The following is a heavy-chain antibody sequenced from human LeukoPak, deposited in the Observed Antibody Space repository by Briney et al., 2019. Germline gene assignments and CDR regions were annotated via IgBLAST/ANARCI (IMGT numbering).Heavy chain of an antibody. V-gene: IGHV3-66*01. Sequence: PGGSLRLSCAASGFTVSSNYMSWVRQAPGKGLEWVSVIYSGGSTYYADSVRGRFTISRDNAKNSLSLQMNSLRAEDTAVYFCARAYDPSGSHYYYFMDVWGKGTTVTVSS. J-gene: IGHJ6*03. CDR2: IYSGGST. CDR1: GFTVSSNY. CDR3: ARAYDPSGSHYYYFMDV. D-gene: IGHD3-22*01.